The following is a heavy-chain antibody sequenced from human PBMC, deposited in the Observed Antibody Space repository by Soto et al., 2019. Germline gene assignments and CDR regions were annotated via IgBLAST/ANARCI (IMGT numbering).Heavy chain of an antibody. Sequence: SETLSLTCTVSGGTISSGTAYWSWIRQPPGKGLEWIGYMYNSGNYDYNPSLKSRVTISVDTSKNQFSLKLNSVTAADTAVYYCACGSSASAYIDYWGQGTLVTVSS. CDR2: MYNSGNY. CDR3: ACGSSASAYIDY. D-gene: IGHD6-13*01. V-gene: IGHV4-61*01. CDR1: GGTISSGTAY. J-gene: IGHJ4*02.